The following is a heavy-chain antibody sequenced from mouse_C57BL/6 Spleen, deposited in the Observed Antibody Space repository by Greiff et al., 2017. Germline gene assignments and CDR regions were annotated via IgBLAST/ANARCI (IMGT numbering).Heavy chain of an antibody. Sequence: QVQLQQPGAELVKPGASVKLSCKASGYSFTRYWMHWVQQRPGQGLAWIGMIHPNSGSTNSNEKFRGKTTVNVDKAAGTAYMQLRGLTSEYSAVYYCARSYWDGDFDVWGTGTTVTVSS. CDR2: IHPNSGST. V-gene: IGHV1-64*01. D-gene: IGHD4-1*01. CDR3: ARSYWDGDFDV. CDR1: GYSFTRYW. J-gene: IGHJ1*03.